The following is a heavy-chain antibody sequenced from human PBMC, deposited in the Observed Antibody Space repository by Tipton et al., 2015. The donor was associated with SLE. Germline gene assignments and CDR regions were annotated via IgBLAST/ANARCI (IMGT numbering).Heavy chain of an antibody. CDR1: GDSFSGGGYF. J-gene: IGHJ4*02. V-gene: IGHV4-61*02. CDR2: IYSSGST. CDR3: ARDVGGYNTGWFPYYFDY. D-gene: IGHD2-8*02. Sequence: TLSLTCTVSGDSFSGGGYFWSWIRQPAGKGLEWIGRIYSSGSTNYNPSLKSRVTMSVDTSKNQFSLKLSSVTAADTAVYYCARDVGGYNTGWFPYYFDYWGQGTLVAVSS.